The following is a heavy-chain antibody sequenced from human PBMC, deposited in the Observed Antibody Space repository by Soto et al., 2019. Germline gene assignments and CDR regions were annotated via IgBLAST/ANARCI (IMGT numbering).Heavy chain of an antibody. CDR2: IKSKTDGGTT. CDR1: GFTFSNAW. V-gene: IGHV3-15*07. Sequence: GGSLRLSCAASGFTFSNAWMNWVRQAPGKGLELVGRIKSKTDGGTTDYAAPVKGRFTISRDDAKNTLYLQMNSLRAEDTAVYYCARDLVVVVPAATDDAFDIWGQGTMVTVSS. J-gene: IGHJ3*02. D-gene: IGHD2-2*01. CDR3: ARDLVVVVPAATDDAFDI.